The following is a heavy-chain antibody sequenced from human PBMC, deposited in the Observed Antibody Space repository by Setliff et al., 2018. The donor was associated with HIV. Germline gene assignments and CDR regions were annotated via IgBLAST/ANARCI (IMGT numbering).Heavy chain of an antibody. CDR2: LYYDGNT. CDR3: ARETIRSGHPSEAGFDF. D-gene: IGHD6-19*01. CDR1: AYSIRNGYY. Sequence: PSETLSLTCTVSAYSIRNGYYWGWIRQSSGKGLEWIGTLYYDGNTYYNPSLKSRVTMSVDTSKNQFSLNLNSVTAADTAVYYCARETIRSGHPSEAGFDFWGQGALVTVSS. J-gene: IGHJ4*02. V-gene: IGHV4-38-2*02.